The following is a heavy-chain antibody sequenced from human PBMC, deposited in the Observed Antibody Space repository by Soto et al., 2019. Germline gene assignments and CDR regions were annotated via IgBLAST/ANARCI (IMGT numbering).Heavy chain of an antibody. Sequence: HPGGSLRLSCAASGFTFDDYAMHWVRQAPGKGLEWVSGISWNSGSIGYADSVKGRFTISRDNAKNSLYLQMNSLRAEDTALYYCAKDLFPPDSGYDIYYYGMDVWGQGTTVTVSS. CDR3: AKDLFPPDSGYDIYYYGMDV. D-gene: IGHD5-12*01. V-gene: IGHV3-9*01. J-gene: IGHJ6*02. CDR1: GFTFDDYA. CDR2: ISWNSGSI.